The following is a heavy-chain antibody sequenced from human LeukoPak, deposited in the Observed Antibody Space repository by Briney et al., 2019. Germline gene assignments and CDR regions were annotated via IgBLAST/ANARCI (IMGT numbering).Heavy chain of an antibody. J-gene: IGHJ4*02. V-gene: IGHV1-2*02. CDR3: ARERTLISCYVF. CDR2: INPNSGGT. Sequence: ASVKASCKASGYTFTGYYMHWVRQAPGQGLEWMGWINPNSGGTNYAQKFQGRVTMTRDTSISTAYMELSRLRSDDTAVYYCARERTLISCYVFWGEGTMVTVSS. CDR1: GYTFTGYY. D-gene: IGHD2-15*01.